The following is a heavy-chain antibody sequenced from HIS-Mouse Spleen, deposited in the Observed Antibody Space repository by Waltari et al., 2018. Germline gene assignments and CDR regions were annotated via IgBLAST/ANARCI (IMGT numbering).Heavy chain of an antibody. V-gene: IGHV4-39*07. CDR2: IYYSGST. J-gene: IGHJ4*02. D-gene: IGHD1-1*01. CDR3: ARDPRWNDGIDY. Sequence: QLQLQESGPGLVKPSETLSLTCTVSGGSISSSSYYWGWIRQPPGKGLEWIGSIYYSGSTYYNPSLQSRVTISVDTSKNQFSLKLSSVTAADTAVYYCARDPRWNDGIDYWGQGTLVTVSS. CDR1: GGSISSSSYY.